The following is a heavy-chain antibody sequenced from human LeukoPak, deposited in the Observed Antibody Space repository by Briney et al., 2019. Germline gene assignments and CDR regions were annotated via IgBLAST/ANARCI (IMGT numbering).Heavy chain of an antibody. J-gene: IGHJ1*01. D-gene: IGHD1-26*01. CDR3: AKDYSGSYQYFQH. V-gene: IGHV3-33*06. CDR1: GFTFSNYG. CDR2: IWYDGSNK. Sequence: GGSLRLSCAASGFTFSNYGMHWVRQAPGKGLEWVALIWYDGSNKFYADSVKGRFTISRDNSRGTLYLQMSSLRAEDTAMYCCAKDYSGSYQYFQHWGQGTLVTVSA.